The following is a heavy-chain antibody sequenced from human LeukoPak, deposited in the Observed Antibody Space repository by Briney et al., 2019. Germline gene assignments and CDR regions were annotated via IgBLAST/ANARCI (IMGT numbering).Heavy chain of an antibody. J-gene: IGHJ4*02. CDR3: AKDRLVRGVIIPNYFDY. V-gene: IGHV3-9*01. CDR1: GFTFDDYA. CDR2: IIWNSNNI. D-gene: IGHD3-10*01. Sequence: PGGSLRLSCAASGFTFDDYAMHWVRQAPGKGLEWVSGIIWNSNNIGYADSVKGRFTISRDNAKNSLYLQMNSLKTEDTALYYCAKDRLVRGVIIPNYFDYWGQGALVTVSS.